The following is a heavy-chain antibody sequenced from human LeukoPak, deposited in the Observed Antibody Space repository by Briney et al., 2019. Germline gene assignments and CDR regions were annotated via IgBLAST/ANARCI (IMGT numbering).Heavy chain of an antibody. Sequence: GGFLRLSCVASGFTFGDYWMHWVRQTPGKGLVWVSRINGDGETTDYADSVKGRFAISRDSDTLYLQMSGLSVEDTAVYYCARSRYSSSSGGIDYWSQGTMVTVSS. CDR2: INGDGETT. J-gene: IGHJ4*02. CDR3: ARSRYSSSSGGIDY. D-gene: IGHD6-6*01. CDR1: GFTFGDYW. V-gene: IGHV3-74*01.